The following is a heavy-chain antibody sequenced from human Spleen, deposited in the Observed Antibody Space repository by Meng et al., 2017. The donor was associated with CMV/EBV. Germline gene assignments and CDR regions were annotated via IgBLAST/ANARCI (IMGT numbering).Heavy chain of an antibody. CDR3: ARASYYYYGMDV. Sequence: ESLKISCAASGFTFSSYSMNWVRQAPGKGLEWVSSISSSSSYIYYADSVKGRFTISRDNAKNTLYLQMNSLRAEDTAVYYCARASYYYYGMDVWGQGTTVTVSS. J-gene: IGHJ6*02. CDR2: ISSSSSYI. CDR1: GFTFSSYS. V-gene: IGHV3-21*04.